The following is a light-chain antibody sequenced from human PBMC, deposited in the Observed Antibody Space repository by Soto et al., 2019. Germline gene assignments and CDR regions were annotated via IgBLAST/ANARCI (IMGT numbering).Light chain of an antibody. J-gene: IGKJ1*01. Sequence: EIMLTQSPATLSVSQWERATVSCGASQTFGSNLAWYQQKPGQAPRLLIYGASTRATGIPVRFSGSASGTNFTLTIRSLQSVDVAVYYCQHYNTWPPWTSGQGTKGDIK. CDR2: GAS. CDR1: QTFGSN. V-gene: IGKV3-15*01. CDR3: QHYNTWPPWT.